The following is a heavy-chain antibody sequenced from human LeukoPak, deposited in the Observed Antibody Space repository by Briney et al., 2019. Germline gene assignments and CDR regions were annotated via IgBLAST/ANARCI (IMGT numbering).Heavy chain of an antibody. CDR2: ISYDGSNK. Sequence: GRSLRLSCAASGFTFSSYGMHWVRQAPGKGLEWVAVISYDGSNKYYADSVKGRFTISRDNPKNSLYLQMNSLRAEDTAVYYCARHLVGATGGFDYWGQGTLVTVSS. D-gene: IGHD1-26*01. CDR3: ARHLVGATGGFDY. J-gene: IGHJ4*02. CDR1: GFTFSSYG. V-gene: IGHV3-30*03.